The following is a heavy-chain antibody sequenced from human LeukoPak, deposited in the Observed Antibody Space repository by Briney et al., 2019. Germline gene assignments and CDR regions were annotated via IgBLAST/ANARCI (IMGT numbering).Heavy chain of an antibody. Sequence: GMSLRLSCAASGFTFSSYPMHWVRQAPGKGLEWVAVISYDGTNKWYADSVQGRFAISRDNSKNTLYLQMNSLRAEDTAVYYCARSRGFEKQWLVKGGWFDPWGQGTLVTVSS. D-gene: IGHD6-19*01. CDR2: ISYDGTNK. V-gene: IGHV3-30*09. CDR3: ARSRGFEKQWLVKGGWFDP. J-gene: IGHJ5*02. CDR1: GFTFSSYP.